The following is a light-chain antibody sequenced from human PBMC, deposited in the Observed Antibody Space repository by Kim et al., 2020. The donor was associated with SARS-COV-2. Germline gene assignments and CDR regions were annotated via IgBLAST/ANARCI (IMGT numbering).Light chain of an antibody. CDR2: GAS. Sequence: PGERATLACRASQSVSSNLAWYQQIPGQAPRLLIYGASTRATGSPARCSGSGSGTDFSLTISSLQSEDVAVDYCQEYNNWPPWTFGQGSKVDIK. CDR1: QSVSSN. J-gene: IGKJ1*01. CDR3: QEYNNWPPWT. V-gene: IGKV3-15*01.